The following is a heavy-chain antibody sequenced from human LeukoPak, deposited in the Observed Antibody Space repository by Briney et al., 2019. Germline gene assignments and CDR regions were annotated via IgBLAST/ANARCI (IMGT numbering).Heavy chain of an antibody. CDR1: GGSINSYY. CDR3: ARGGVRGVIITSSYFDY. J-gene: IGHJ4*02. V-gene: IGHV4-59*01. Sequence: PSETLSLTCTVSGGSINSYYWSWIRQPPGKGLEWIGYIYYSGSTNYNPSLKSRVTISVDTSKNQFSLKLSSVTAADTAVYYCARGGVRGVIITSSYFDYWSQGTLVTVTS. D-gene: IGHD3-10*01. CDR2: IYYSGST.